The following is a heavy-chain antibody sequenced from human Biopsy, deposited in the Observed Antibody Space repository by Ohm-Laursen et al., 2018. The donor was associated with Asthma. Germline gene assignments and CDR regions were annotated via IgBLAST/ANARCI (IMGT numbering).Heavy chain of an antibody. D-gene: IGHD4-17*01. CDR3: ARPRWGPYGY. V-gene: IGHV3-48*02. Sequence: SLRLSCAASGFTSSSYSMNWVRQAPGKGLEWVSYISSSSSTICYADSVKGRFTISRDNAKNSLYLQMNSLRDEDTAVYYCARPRWGPYGYWGQGTLVTVSS. J-gene: IGHJ4*02. CDR2: ISSSSSTI. CDR1: GFTSSSYS.